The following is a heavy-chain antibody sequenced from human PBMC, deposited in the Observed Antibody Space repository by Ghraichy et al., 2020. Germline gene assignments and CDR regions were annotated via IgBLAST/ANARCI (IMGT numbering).Heavy chain of an antibody. V-gene: IGHV4-59*01. Sequence: SETLSLTCTVSGGSISSYYWSWIRQPPGKGLEWIGYIYYSGSTNYNPSLKSRVTISVDTSKNQFSLKLSSVTAADTAVYYCARGKFLAYCGGDCYSYWFDPWGQGTLVTVSS. J-gene: IGHJ5*02. CDR1: GGSISSYY. CDR2: IYYSGST. CDR3: ARGKFLAYCGGDCYSYWFDP. D-gene: IGHD2-21*02.